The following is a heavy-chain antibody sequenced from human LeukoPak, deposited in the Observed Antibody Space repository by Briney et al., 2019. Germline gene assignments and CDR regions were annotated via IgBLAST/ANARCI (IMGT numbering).Heavy chain of an antibody. CDR3: AKAGAVVVVAAKYFDY. V-gene: IGHV3-21*04. CDR1: GFTFSSYT. Sequence: GGSLRLSCAASGFTFSSYTMNWVRQAPGKGLEWVSSISSSGSYIFYADSVKGRFTISRDNSKNTLYLQMNSLRAEDTAVYYCAKAGAVVVVAAKYFDYWGQGTLVTVSS. CDR2: ISSSGSYI. J-gene: IGHJ4*02. D-gene: IGHD2-15*01.